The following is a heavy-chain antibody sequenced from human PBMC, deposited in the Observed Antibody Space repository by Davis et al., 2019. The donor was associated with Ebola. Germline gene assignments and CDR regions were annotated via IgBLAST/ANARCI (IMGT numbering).Heavy chain of an antibody. CDR1: GFTFNKYD. CDR2: ISGDAVSS. J-gene: IGHJ4*02. CDR3: AKDLAGIAAAAYYFDY. V-gene: IGHV3-43*02. Sequence: GESLKISCATSGFTFNKYDIHWVRQAPGGGLEWVALISGDAVSSYYADSVRGRFTVSRHNSANSLHLHMNSLRTEDTALYYCAKDLAGIAAAAYYFDYWGQGTLVTVSS. D-gene: IGHD6-13*01.